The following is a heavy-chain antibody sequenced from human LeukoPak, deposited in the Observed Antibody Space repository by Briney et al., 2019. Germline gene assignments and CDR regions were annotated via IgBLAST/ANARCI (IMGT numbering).Heavy chain of an antibody. Sequence: GGSLRLSCAASGFTFSSYAMSWVRQSPGKGLEWVANINQDGSDKYYMDSVKGRFTISRDNAKNSAYLQMNSLRADETAVYYCASRYCSTPTFPYVGVFDYWGQGTLVTVSS. CDR2: INQDGSDK. CDR3: ASRYCSTPTFPYVGVFDY. D-gene: IGHD2-2*01. CDR1: GFTFSSYA. J-gene: IGHJ4*02. V-gene: IGHV3-7*01.